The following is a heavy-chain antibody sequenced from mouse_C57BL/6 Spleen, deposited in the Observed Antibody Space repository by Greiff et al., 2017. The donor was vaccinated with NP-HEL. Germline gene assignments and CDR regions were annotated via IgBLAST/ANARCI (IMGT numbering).Heavy chain of an antibody. J-gene: IGHJ3*01. V-gene: IGHV1-42*01. D-gene: IGHD2-1*01. CDR1: GYSFTGYY. CDR3: ASWGNCEGAY. Sequence: VQLQQSGPELVKPGASVKISCKASGYSFTGYYMNWVKQSPEKSLEWIGEINPSTGDTTYNQKFKAKATLTVDKSSRTAYMQLKSLTSEDSAVYYCASWGNCEGAYWGQGTLVTVSA. CDR2: INPSTGDT.